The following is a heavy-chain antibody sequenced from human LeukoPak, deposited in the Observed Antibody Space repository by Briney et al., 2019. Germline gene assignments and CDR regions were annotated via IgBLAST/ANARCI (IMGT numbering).Heavy chain of an antibody. V-gene: IGHV1-3*03. CDR3: ARDGSSGWHNYYYYYYMDV. D-gene: IGHD6-19*01. CDR2: INAGNGNT. Sequence: ASVKVSCKASGYTFTSYAMHWVRQAPGQRLEWMGWINAGNGNTKYSQEFQGRVTITRDTSASTAYMELSSLRPEDMAVYYCARDGSSGWHNYYYYYYMDVWGKGTTVTVSS. J-gene: IGHJ6*03. CDR1: GYTFTSYA.